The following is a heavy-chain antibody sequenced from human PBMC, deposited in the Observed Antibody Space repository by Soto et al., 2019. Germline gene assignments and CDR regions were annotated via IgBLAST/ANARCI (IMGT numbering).Heavy chain of an antibody. J-gene: IGHJ4*02. CDR1: GFIFSSNV. CDR3: AKESSSGTTLDY. V-gene: IGHV3-23*01. CDR2: IGGGGST. D-gene: IGHD6-25*01. Sequence: XGSLILSFAAAGFIFSSNVLSWVRQAPGKGLEWVSAIGGGGSTYYAGSVKGRFTISRDNSKNTLYLQMDSLRAEDTAVYYCAKESSSGTTLDYWGQGAPVTVSS.